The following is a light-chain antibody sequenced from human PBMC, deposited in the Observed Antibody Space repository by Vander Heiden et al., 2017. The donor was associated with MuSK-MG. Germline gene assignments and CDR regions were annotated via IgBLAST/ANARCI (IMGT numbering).Light chain of an antibody. CDR1: SLTRHS. CDR2: GTH. J-gene: IGLJ2*01. Sequence: SSDLTQHPAVSVALGQTLRLSCQAHSLTRHSPSSSQPKPRQAPLLVICGTHKRPSGIPDRFSGSSSGNTASLTITGAQAEDEADYYCNSRDSSGNHYVVFGGGTKLTVL. V-gene: IGLV3-19*01. CDR3: NSRDSSGNHYVV.